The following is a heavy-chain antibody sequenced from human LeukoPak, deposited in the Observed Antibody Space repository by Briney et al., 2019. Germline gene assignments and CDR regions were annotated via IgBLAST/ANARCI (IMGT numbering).Heavy chain of an antibody. D-gene: IGHD2-15*01. Sequence: KHGESLKISCQGSGYSFTSYWITWVRQMPGKGLEWMGRIDPSDSYTNYSPSFQGHVTISPDESISTAYLQWSSLKASDTAMYYCAREDDGMDVWGQGTTVTVSS. CDR2: IDPSDSYT. J-gene: IGHJ6*02. CDR3: AREDDGMDV. CDR1: GYSFTSYW. V-gene: IGHV5-10-1*01.